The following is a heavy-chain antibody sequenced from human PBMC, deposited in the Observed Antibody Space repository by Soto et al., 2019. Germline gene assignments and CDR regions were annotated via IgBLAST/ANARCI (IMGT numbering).Heavy chain of an antibody. CDR3: ASSVAVAAPFDY. Sequence: VGSLRLSCAAAGHTFSSYTMNWVRQAPGKGLGWVSSMSSGSSYIYYADSVKGRFTISRDNAKNSLFLQMNSLRAEDTAVYYCASSVAVAAPFDYWGQGTLVTVSS. CDR2: MSSGSSYI. V-gene: IGHV3-21*01. D-gene: IGHD6-19*01. J-gene: IGHJ4*02. CDR1: GHTFSSYT.